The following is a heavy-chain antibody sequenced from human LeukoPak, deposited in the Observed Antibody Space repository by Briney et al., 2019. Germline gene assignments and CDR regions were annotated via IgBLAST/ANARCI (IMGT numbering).Heavy chain of an antibody. CDR3: ARDGALLRYFDWPIRTHYYYGMDV. CDR1: GYTFTSYG. J-gene: IGHJ6*04. V-gene: IGHV1-18*04. CDR2: ISAYNGNT. D-gene: IGHD3-9*01. Sequence: ASVKVSCKASGYTFTSYGISWVRQPPGQGLGWMGCISAYNGNTNYAQKLQGRVTITTDTSTSTADMELRSLRSDDTAVYYCARDGALLRYFDWPIRTHYYYGMDVWGKRTTVTVSS.